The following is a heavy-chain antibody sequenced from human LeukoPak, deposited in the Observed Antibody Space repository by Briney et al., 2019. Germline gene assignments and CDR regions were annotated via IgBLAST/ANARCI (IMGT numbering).Heavy chain of an antibody. CDR2: IYYSGST. CDR1: GGSISSYY. V-gene: IGHV4-59*01. CDR3: ARGWGYFDY. D-gene: IGHD7-27*01. Sequence: SETLSLTCIVSGGSISSYYWSWIRQPPGKGLEWIGYIYYSGSTNYNPSLKSRVTISVDTSKNQFSLKLSSVTAADTAVYYCARGWGYFDYWGQGSLVTVSS. J-gene: IGHJ4*02.